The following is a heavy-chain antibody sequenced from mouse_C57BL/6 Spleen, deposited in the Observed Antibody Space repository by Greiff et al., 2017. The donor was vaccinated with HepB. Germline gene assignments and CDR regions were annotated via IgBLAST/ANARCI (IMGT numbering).Heavy chain of an antibody. CDR1: GFTFSDYY. CDR2: INYDGSST. Sequence: EVMLVESEGGLVQPGSSMKLSCTASGFTFSDYYMAWVRQVPEKGLEWVANINYDGSSTYYLDSLKSRFIISRDNAKNILYLQMSSLKSEDTATYYWAREQMEEYERYFDIWGTGTTVTVSS. J-gene: IGHJ1*03. CDR3: AREQMEEYERYFDI. D-gene: IGHD2-14*01. V-gene: IGHV5-16*01.